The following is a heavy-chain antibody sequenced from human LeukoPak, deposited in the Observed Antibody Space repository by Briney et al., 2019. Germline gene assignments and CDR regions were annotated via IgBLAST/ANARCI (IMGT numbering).Heavy chain of an antibody. J-gene: IGHJ4*02. CDR2: IYYSGST. Sequence: SETLSLTCTVSGGSISNYYWSWIRQPPGKGLEWIGYIYYSGSTNYNPSLKSRVTISVDTSKNQFSLKLSSVTAADTAVYYCAEGTGYFDPFDYWGQGTLVTVSS. D-gene: IGHD3-9*01. CDR1: GGSISNYY. CDR3: AEGTGYFDPFDY. V-gene: IGHV4-59*01.